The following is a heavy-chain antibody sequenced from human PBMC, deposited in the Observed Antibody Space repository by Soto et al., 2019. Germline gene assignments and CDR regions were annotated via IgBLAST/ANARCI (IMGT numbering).Heavy chain of an antibody. Sequence: PGGSLRLSCAASGFTFSSYAMSWVRQAPGKGLEWVSAISGSGGSTYYADSVKGRFTISRDNSKNTLYLQMNSLSAEDTAVYYCAKRYYYDSSGYSFDYWGQGTLVTVSS. CDR2: ISGSGGST. J-gene: IGHJ4*02. CDR3: AKRYYYDSSGYSFDY. CDR1: GFTFSSYA. D-gene: IGHD3-22*01. V-gene: IGHV3-23*01.